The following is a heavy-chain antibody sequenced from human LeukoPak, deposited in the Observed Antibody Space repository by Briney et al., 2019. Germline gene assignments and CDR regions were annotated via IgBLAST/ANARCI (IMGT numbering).Heavy chain of an antibody. J-gene: IGHJ3*02. CDR3: ARGVTRGAFDI. CDR2: IYHSGST. D-gene: IGHD2-21*02. Sequence: PSETLSLTCTVSGYSISSGYYWGWIQQPPGKGLEWIGSIYHSGSTYYNPSLKSRVTISVDTSKNQFSLKLSSVTAADTAVYYCARGVTRGAFDIWGQGTMVTVSS. V-gene: IGHV4-38-2*02. CDR1: GYSISSGYY.